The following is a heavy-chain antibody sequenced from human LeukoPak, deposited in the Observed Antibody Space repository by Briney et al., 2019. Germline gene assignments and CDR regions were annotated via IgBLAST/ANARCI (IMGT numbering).Heavy chain of an antibody. J-gene: IGHJ4*02. CDR2: IIPIFGTA. Sequence: GASVKVSCKASGGTFSSYAISWVRQAPGQGLERTGGIIPIFGTANYAQKFQGRVAITADESTSTAYMELSSLRSEDTAVYYCAREMVVGSGYTLFDYWGQGTLVTVSS. CDR3: AREMVVGSGYTLFDY. D-gene: IGHD5-12*01. CDR1: GGTFSSYA. V-gene: IGHV1-69*13.